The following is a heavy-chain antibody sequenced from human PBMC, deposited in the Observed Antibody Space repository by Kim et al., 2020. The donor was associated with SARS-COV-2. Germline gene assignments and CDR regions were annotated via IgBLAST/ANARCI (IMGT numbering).Heavy chain of an antibody. Sequence: GGSLRLSCAASGFTFSSYAMSWVRQAPGKGLEWVSAISGSGGSTYYADSVKGRFTISRDNSKNTLYLQMNSLRAEDTAVYYCAKDFIWYDSGAVDYWGQGTLVTVSS. CDR3: AKDFIWYDSGAVDY. CDR2: ISGSGGST. J-gene: IGHJ4*02. D-gene: IGHD3-22*01. CDR1: GFTFSSYA. V-gene: IGHV3-23*01.